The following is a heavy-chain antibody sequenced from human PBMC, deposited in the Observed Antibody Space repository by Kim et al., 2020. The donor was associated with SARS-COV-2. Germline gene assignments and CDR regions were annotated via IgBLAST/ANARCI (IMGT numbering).Heavy chain of an antibody. D-gene: IGHD3-22*01. J-gene: IGHJ4*02. Sequence: GGSLRLSCAASGFTFSSYSMNWVRQAPGKGLEWVSSISSSSSYIYYADSVKGRFTISRDNAKNSLYLQMNSLRAEDTAVYYCARVMYDSSGYYPSHFDYWGQGTLVTVSS. CDR3: ARVMYDSSGYYPSHFDY. V-gene: IGHV3-21*01. CDR1: GFTFSSYS. CDR2: ISSSSSYI.